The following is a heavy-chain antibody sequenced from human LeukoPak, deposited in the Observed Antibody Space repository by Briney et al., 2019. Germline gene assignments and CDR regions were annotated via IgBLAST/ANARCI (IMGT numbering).Heavy chain of an antibody. Sequence: PGGSLRLSCAASGFTFSSYSMNWVRQAPGKGLEWVSSISSSSSYIYYADSVKGRFTVSRDNSKNTLYLQMSSLRAEDTAVYYCAREQYYYGSGSYYALDYWGQGTLVTVSS. CDR2: ISSSSSYI. J-gene: IGHJ4*02. D-gene: IGHD3-10*01. CDR1: GFTFSSYS. CDR3: AREQYYYGSGSYYALDY. V-gene: IGHV3-21*01.